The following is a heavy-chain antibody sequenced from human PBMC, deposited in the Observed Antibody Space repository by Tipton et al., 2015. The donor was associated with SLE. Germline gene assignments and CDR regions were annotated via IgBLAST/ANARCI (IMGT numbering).Heavy chain of an antibody. CDR1: GGSISSGSYY. V-gene: IGHV4-61*02. CDR2: IYTSGST. CDR3: ARFRDEYYYYAMDV. Sequence: TLSLTCTVSGGSISSGSYYWSWIRQPAGKGLEWIGRIYTSGSTNYNPSLKSRVTISVDTSKNQFSLKLSSVTAADTAVYYCARFRDEYYYYAMDVWGQGTTVTVSS. J-gene: IGHJ6*02.